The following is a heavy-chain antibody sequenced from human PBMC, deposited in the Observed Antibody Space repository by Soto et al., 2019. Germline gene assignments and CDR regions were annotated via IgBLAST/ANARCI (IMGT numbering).Heavy chain of an antibody. V-gene: IGHV4-39*01. D-gene: IGHD2-15*01. CDR2: ISYSGST. CDR1: GGSISSDSYY. J-gene: IGHJ4*02. Sequence: SETLSLTCTVSGGSISSDSYYWGWIRQSPEKVLEWIASISYSGSTYYNPTLKSRLIISVDTSKSQFSLKLSSVTAADTAVYYCVRFWLPPYSDAFTDYTDAFDYWGQGTLVT. CDR3: VRFWLPPYSDAFTDYTDAFDY.